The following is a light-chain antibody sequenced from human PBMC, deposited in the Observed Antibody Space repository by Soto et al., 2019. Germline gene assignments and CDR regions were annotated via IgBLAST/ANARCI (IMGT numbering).Light chain of an antibody. CDR2: AAS. V-gene: IGKV1-39*01. CDR1: QSITSY. Sequence: DIQMTQSPSSLSASVGDRVTITCRASQSITSYLNWYQQKPGKAPQLLIYAASSLQSGVPSRFSGSGSGTYFTLTISSLQPEDFATYFCQQSYTTPWTFGQGTKVEGK. CDR3: QQSYTTPWT. J-gene: IGKJ1*01.